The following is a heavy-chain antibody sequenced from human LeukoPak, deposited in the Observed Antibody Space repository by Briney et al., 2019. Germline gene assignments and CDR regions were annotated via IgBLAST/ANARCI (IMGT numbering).Heavy chain of an antibody. J-gene: IGHJ4*02. CDR1: GFTFSSYW. Sequence: GGSLRLSCAASGFTFSSYWMSWVRQAPGKGLEWVAYIKQDGSEKYYVDSVKGRFTISRDNAKNSLYLQMNSLRAEDTAVYYCARGRAAAAGTPFFDYWGQGTLVTVSS. CDR3: ARGRAAAAGTPFFDY. V-gene: IGHV3-7*01. CDR2: IKQDGSEK. D-gene: IGHD6-13*01.